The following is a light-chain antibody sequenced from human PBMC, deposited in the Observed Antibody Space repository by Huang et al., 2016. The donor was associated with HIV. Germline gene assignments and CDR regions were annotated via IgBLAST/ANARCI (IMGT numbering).Light chain of an antibody. CDR2: DAS. CDR3: QHYDNLRT. CDR1: QDISNY. Sequence: DIQMTQSPSSLSASVGDRVTIPCQASQDISNYLNWYQQKPRKAPKLLIYDASTLETGVSSRFSGSGSGTDFTFTISSLQPEDIATYYCQHYDNLRTFGQGTKVEIK. V-gene: IGKV1-33*01. J-gene: IGKJ1*01.